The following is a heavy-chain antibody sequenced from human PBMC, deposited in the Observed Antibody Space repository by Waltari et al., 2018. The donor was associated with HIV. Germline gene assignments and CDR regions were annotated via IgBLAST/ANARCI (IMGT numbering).Heavy chain of an antibody. CDR2: INQSGRT. CDR3: ARGPPAWRKVYNVHWRFDV. CDR1: GGSFSLYS. J-gene: IGHJ2*01. Sequence: QVQLQQWGAGLLKPSETLSLTCAVYGGSFSLYSWNWIRQPPGKGLEWIAEINQSGRTTFNPSLKSRGAISLDTSRNQISLRLTSVTAADTAVYYCARGPPAWRKVYNVHWRFDVWGRGTQVTVSS. V-gene: IGHV4-34*01. D-gene: IGHD3-3*01.